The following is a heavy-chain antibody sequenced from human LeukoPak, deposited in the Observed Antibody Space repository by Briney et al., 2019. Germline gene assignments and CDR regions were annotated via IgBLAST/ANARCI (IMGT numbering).Heavy chain of an antibody. CDR1: GFTFSSYA. Sequence: GGSLRLSCAASGFTFSSYAMHWVRQAPGKGLEWVAVISYDGSNKYYADSVKGRFTISRDNSKNTLYLQMNSLRAEDTAVYYCARERGIAALDIWGQGTTVTVSS. J-gene: IGHJ3*02. V-gene: IGHV3-30*14. CDR3: ARERGIAALDI. CDR2: ISYDGSNK. D-gene: IGHD6-13*01.